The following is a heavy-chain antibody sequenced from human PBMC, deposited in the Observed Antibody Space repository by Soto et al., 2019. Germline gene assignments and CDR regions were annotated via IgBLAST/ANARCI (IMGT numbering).Heavy chain of an antibody. CDR3: ARDGAGAYGLGWFDP. D-gene: IGHD2-21*01. Sequence: QVQLQESGPGLVKPSQTLSLTCTVSGDSISRGGYYWNWLRQHPRKGLGWIGYTYNRGSTIYNPSLKSRVTISVDKSKNRLSLELRNVTAADTAVYYCARDGAGAYGLGWFDPWGQGILVTVSS. J-gene: IGHJ5*02. CDR2: TYNRGST. V-gene: IGHV4-31*03. CDR1: GDSISRGGYY.